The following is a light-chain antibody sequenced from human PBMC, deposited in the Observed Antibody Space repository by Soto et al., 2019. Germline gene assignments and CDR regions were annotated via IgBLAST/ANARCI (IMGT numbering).Light chain of an antibody. CDR2: EVS. CDR1: SSDVGSYKL. CDR3: CSYAGSSTSV. J-gene: IGLJ2*01. V-gene: IGLV2-23*02. Sequence: QSALTQPASVSGSPGQSITISCTGTSSDVGSYKLVSWYQQHPGKAPKLMIYEVSKRPSGVSNRFSGSKSGNTASLTISGLQAEDEADYYCCSYAGSSTSVFGGGTKVTVL.